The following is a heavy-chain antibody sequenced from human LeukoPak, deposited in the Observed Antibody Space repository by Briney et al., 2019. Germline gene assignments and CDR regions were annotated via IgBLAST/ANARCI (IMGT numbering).Heavy chain of an antibody. V-gene: IGHV3-21*01. Sequence: GGSLRLSCAASGFTFSSYSMNWVRQAPGKGLEWVSSISSSSSYIYYADSVKGRFTISRDNAKNSLYLQMNSRRAHDTPVFYCARGQRACSSTSCYTGVCFDYWGQGTLVTVSS. CDR1: GFTFSSYS. D-gene: IGHD2-2*02. CDR2: ISSSSSYI. CDR3: ARGQRACSSTSCYTGVCFDY. J-gene: IGHJ4*02.